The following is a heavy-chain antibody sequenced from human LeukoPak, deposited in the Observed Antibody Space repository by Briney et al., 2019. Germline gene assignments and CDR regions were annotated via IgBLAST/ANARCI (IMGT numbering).Heavy chain of an antibody. V-gene: IGHV1-8*01. Sequence: ASVKVSCKASGYTFTSYDINWVRQATGQGLEWMGWMNPNSGNTGYAQKFQGRVAMTRNTSISTAYMELSSLRSEDTAVYYCARDFPRSTSCLGYWGQGTLVTVSS. CDR2: MNPNSGNT. CDR1: GYTFTSYD. J-gene: IGHJ4*02. CDR3: ARDFPRSTSCLGY. D-gene: IGHD2-2*01.